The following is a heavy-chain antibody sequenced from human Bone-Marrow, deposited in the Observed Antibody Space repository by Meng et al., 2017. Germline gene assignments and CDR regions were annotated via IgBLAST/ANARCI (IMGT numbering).Heavy chain of an antibody. D-gene: IGHD5-12*01. J-gene: IGHJ4*02. V-gene: IGHV1-18*01. CDR1: GYIFTDYG. CDR2: IRVYTGNK. CDR3: ARDQAFVDY. Sequence: HVQLVESGAEGTKLEVSVKVSWKASGYIFTDYGTSWVRPAPGQGLEWMGWIRVYTGNKNSAQQLKGRVKITTDTETSTGYMELRSLGSVDTGVYDCARDQAFVDYWGQGTLVTVSS.